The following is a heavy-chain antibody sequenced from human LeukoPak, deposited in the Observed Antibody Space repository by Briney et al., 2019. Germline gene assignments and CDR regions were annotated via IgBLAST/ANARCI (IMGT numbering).Heavy chain of an antibody. J-gene: IGHJ4*02. D-gene: IGHD3-3*01. CDR3: ARELHDYDFWSGYPNSLDY. CDR1: GFTFSSYE. CDR2: ISSSGSTI. Sequence: GGSLRLSCAASGFTFSSYEMNWVRQAPGKGLEWVSYISSSGSTIYYADSVKGRFTISRDNAKNSLYLQMNSLRAEDTAVYYCARELHDYDFWSGYPNSLDYWGQGTLVTVSS. V-gene: IGHV3-48*03.